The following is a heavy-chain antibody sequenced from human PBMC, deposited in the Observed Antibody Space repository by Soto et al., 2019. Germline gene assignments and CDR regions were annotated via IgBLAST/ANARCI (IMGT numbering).Heavy chain of an antibody. J-gene: IGHJ1*01. CDR2: ISGSGGST. D-gene: IGHD3-22*01. V-gene: IGHV3-23*01. CDR3: AKIPTMIVVVSYFQH. CDR1: GFTFSSYA. Sequence: EVQLLESGGGLVQPGGSLRLSCAASGFTFSSYAMSWVRQAPGKGLEWVSAISGSGGSTYYADSVKGRFTISRDNSKNTLYLQMNSLRAEDTSVYYCAKIPTMIVVVSYFQHWGQGTLVTVSS.